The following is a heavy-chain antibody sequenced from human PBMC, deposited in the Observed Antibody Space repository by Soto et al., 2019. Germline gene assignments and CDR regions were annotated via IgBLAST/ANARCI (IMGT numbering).Heavy chain of an antibody. D-gene: IGHD3-10*01. CDR2: IRSKAYGGTT. Sequence: GGSLRLSCTASGFTFGDYAMSWFRQAPGKGLEWVGFIRSKAYGGTTEYAASVKGRFTISRDDSKSIAYLQMNSLKTEDTAVYYCTRMSGAPWFGELSGYYYGMDVWGQGTTVTVSS. V-gene: IGHV3-49*03. J-gene: IGHJ6*02. CDR3: TRMSGAPWFGELSGYYYGMDV. CDR1: GFTFGDYA.